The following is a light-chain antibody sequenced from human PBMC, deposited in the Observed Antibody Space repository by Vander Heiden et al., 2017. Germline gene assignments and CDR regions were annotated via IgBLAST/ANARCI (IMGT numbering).Light chain of an antibody. V-gene: IGKV1-39*01. Sequence: DIQMTQSPSSLSASVGDRVTITCRASQSISSYLNWYQQKPGKAPKLLIYAASSLQSGVPSRFSGSASGTDFTLTISMLHPEDFATYYCQRSDGTPHTFGGGTKVXIK. CDR2: AAS. CDR3: QRSDGTPHT. J-gene: IGKJ4*01. CDR1: QSISSY.